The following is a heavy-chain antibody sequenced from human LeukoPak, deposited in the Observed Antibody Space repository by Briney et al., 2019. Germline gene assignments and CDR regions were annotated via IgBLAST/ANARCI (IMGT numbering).Heavy chain of an antibody. CDR3: ARLDASGLDY. Sequence: GGSLRLSCAASGFTFSSYSMNWVRQAPGKGLEWVSYISSSSSTIYYADSVKGRFTISRDNAKNSLYLQMNSLRADDTAVYYCARLDASGLDYWGQGTLVTVSS. CDR1: GFTFSSYS. D-gene: IGHD6-19*01. V-gene: IGHV3-48*04. J-gene: IGHJ4*02. CDR2: ISSSSSTI.